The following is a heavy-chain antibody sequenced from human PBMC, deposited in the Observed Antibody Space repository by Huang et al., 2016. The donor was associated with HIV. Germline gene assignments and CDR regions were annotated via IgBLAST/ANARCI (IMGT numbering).Heavy chain of an antibody. CDR3: VRDSSSGLQLRY. J-gene: IGHJ4*02. D-gene: IGHD3-22*01. Sequence: EVQLVESGGGLAQPGGSLRLSCVASGYTFSTYSMTWVRQAPGKGLGWVSYISKTSGATSYAEAVKGRFTVSRDNVKNSLYLQMNRLRVEDTAMYYCVRDSSSGLQLRYWGQGALVIVS. CDR1: GYTFSTYS. V-gene: IGHV3-48*01. CDR2: ISKTSGAT.